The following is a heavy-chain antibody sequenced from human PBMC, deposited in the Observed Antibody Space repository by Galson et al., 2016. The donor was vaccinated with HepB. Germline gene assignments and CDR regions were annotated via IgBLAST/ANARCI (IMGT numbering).Heavy chain of an antibody. V-gene: IGHV4-38-2*02. CDR2: VSQSGTT. Sequence: SETLSLTCTVSGFSIRNGYYWGWIRQPPGKGLDWIGCVSQSGTTYYNPSLESRVTMSMDTSKNQISLKMNSVTAADTAVYYCVRDGPGIDPWGQGTLVTVSS. CDR1: GFSIRNGYY. D-gene: IGHD1-26*01. CDR3: VRDGPGIDP. J-gene: IGHJ5*02.